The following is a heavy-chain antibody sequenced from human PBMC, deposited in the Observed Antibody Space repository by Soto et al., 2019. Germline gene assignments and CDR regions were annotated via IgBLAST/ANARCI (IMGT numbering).Heavy chain of an antibody. CDR1: GFTFSSYW. V-gene: IGHV3-7*02. D-gene: IGHD6-13*01. Sequence: EVQLVESGGGLVQPGGSLRLSCAASGFTFSSYWMSWVRQAPGKGLEWVANIKQDGSEKYYVDSVKGRFTISRDNAKNSLYLQMNSLRAEDTAVYYCAKLVYGGYFDLWGRGTLVTVSS. J-gene: IGHJ2*01. CDR3: AKLVYGGYFDL. CDR2: IKQDGSEK.